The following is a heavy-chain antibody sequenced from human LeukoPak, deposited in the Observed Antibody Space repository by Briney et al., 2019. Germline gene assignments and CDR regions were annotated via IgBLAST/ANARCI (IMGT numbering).Heavy chain of an antibody. CDR2: ISSSSSTI. D-gene: IGHD2-15*01. CDR1: GFTFSSYS. CDR3: AHLYCSGGSCYRDAFDY. Sequence: GGPLRLSCAASGFTFSSYSMNWVRQAPGKGLEWVSYISSSSSTIYYADSVKGRFTISRDNAKNSLYLQMNSLRAEDTVVYYCAHLYCSGGSCYRDAFDYWGQGTLVTVSS. J-gene: IGHJ4*02. V-gene: IGHV3-48*01.